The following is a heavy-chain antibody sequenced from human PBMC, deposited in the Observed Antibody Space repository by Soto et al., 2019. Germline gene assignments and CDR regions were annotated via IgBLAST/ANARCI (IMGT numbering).Heavy chain of an antibody. CDR3: TRLWFGNFFGPGSDV. J-gene: IGHJ6*04. V-gene: IGHV3-73*01. CDR2: IRSKANSYAT. CDR1: GFTFSGSA. Sequence: GGSLRLSCAASGFTFSGSAMHWVRQASGKGLEWVGRIRSKANSYATAYAASVKGRFTISRDDSKNTAYLQMNSLKTEDTAVYYCTRLWFGNFFGPGSDVWGKGTTVTVSS. D-gene: IGHD3-10*01.